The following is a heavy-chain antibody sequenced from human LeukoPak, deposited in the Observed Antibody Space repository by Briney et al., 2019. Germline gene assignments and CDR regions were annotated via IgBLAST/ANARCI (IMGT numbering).Heavy chain of an antibody. J-gene: IGHJ4*02. V-gene: IGHV3-7*01. CDR2: IKGDGSEK. Sequence: PGGSLRLSCAAAGFTFIGHGMSWVRQAPGKGLEWVATIKGDGSEKFYVDSVKGRFTISRDDAENSLQLQMNSLRDEDTAVYYCAKDVLEKWGQGTLVSVSS. CDR1: GFTFIGHG. CDR3: AKDVLEK.